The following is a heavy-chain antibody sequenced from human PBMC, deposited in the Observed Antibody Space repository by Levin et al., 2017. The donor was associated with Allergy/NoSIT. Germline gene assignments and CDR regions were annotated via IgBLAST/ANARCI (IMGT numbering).Heavy chain of an antibody. J-gene: IGHJ4*02. V-gene: IGHV3-30*03. CDR3: ARVGYGYSNGQGLDY. D-gene: IGHD5-18*01. Sequence: LSGGSLRLSCVGTGFSFSGYSMHWVRQAPGKGLEWVSAMSHDGSAKYYADSVKGRFNISRDNSKNTVDLQLSSLRPEDTAVYYCARVGYGYSNGQGLDYWGQGTLVTVSS. CDR1: GFSFSGYS. CDR2: MSHDGSAK.